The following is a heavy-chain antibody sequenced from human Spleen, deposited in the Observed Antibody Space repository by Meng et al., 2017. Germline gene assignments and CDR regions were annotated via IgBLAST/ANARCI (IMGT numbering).Heavy chain of an antibody. CDR3: AKDIDRPGSFYYFDQ. CDR2: LSPGGSTV. Sequence: QVQLVESGGGVVQPGGSLRLSCAASGLRFSLYYMSWIRQVPERGLEWISCLSPGGSTVHYIDSVRGRFTISRDNTRESLYLEMTNLRAEDTAVYYCAKDIDRPGSFYYFDQWGQGTLVTVSS. J-gene: IGHJ4*02. D-gene: IGHD3-10*01. V-gene: IGHV3-11*01. CDR1: GLRFSLYY.